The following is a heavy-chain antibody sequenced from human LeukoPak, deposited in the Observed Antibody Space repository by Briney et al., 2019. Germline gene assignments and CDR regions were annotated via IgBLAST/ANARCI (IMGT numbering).Heavy chain of an antibody. CDR3: ATPYCGTISCLDVFDI. CDR1: GVSFSSDKYY. Sequence: SETLSLTCTVSGVSFSSDKYYWSWIRQRPGKGLEWIGYMYYSGSTSYNPSLKSRVSISLGTPKNQFSLKLTSVTAADTAVYYCATPYCGTISCLDVFDIWGQGTMVTVSS. V-gene: IGHV4-31*03. CDR2: MYYSGST. D-gene: IGHD2-21*01. J-gene: IGHJ3*02.